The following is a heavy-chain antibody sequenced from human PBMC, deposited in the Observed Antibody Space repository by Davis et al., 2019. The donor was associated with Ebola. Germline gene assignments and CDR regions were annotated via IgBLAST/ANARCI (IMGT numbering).Heavy chain of an antibody. D-gene: IGHD3-3*02. Sequence: QTPSLTRAISVTTLSSNSAAWNWIRQSPSRGLEWQGRTYYRSKWFVDYAVSVKSRITINPDTSKNQFSLQLTSVTPEDTAVYYCARDPPYYHWGQGTLVTVSS. J-gene: IGHJ4*02. CDR1: VTTLSSNSAA. V-gene: IGHV6-1*01. CDR3: ARDPPYYH. CDR2: TYYRSKWFV.